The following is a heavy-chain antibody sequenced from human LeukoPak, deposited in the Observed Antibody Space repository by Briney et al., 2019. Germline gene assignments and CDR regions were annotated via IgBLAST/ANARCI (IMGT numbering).Heavy chain of an antibody. CDR2: ITYSGST. V-gene: IGHV4-39*01. D-gene: IGHD1-26*01. Sequence: SETLSLTCTVSGGSISSSTYYWAWIRQSPGKGLEWIGSITYSGSTYYNPSLESRVTISVDTSKNQFSLRLISVTAVDTAVYYCARQGVGATDCWGQGTLVTVSS. CDR3: ARQGVGATDC. CDR1: GGSISSSTYY. J-gene: IGHJ4*02.